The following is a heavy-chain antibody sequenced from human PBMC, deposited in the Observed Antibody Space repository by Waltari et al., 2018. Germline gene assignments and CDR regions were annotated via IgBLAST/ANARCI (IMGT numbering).Heavy chain of an antibody. Sequence: EVQLLESGGGLVQPGGSVGLDWAASGLTFSSYARGWVRQAPGKGLEGVSAISGSGGSTYYADSVKGRFTISRDNSKNTLYLKMNSLRAEDTAVYYCAKVLHIGAARHDYWGQGTLVTVSS. J-gene: IGHJ4*02. CDR1: GLTFSSYA. D-gene: IGHD1-1*01. CDR2: ISGSGGST. V-gene: IGHV3-23*01. CDR3: AKVLHIGAARHDY.